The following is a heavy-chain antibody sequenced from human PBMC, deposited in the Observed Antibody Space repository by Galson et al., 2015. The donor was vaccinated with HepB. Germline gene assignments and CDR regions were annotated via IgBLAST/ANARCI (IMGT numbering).Heavy chain of an antibody. CDR2: INRDGSHV. D-gene: IGHD2-2*01. CDR3: ARHILVSPSRALDI. V-gene: IGHV3-7*01. CDR1: GFSFTTYW. Sequence: SLRLSCAASGFSFTTYWMTWVRQAPGKGLEWVGNINRDGSHVGYEDSVRGRFTISRDNAKNSLFLHMNNLRAEDTAVYYCARHILVSPSRALDIWGQGTIVTVSS. J-gene: IGHJ3*02.